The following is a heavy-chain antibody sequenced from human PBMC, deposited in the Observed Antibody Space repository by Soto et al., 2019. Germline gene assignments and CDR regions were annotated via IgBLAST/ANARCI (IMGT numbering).Heavy chain of an antibody. V-gene: IGHV4-34*01. CDR2: INHSGSA. Sequence: PSETLSLTCAVYGGPLNPYFLTWIRQSPGKGLEWIGEINHSGSANYNPSLKSRVSISVDTPKTQFSLNLRSVTAADSAIYYCARGPHSDSGGYYFFWGQGTLVTVSS. CDR1: GGPLNPYF. J-gene: IGHJ4*02. CDR3: ARGPHSDSGGYYFF. D-gene: IGHD3-22*01.